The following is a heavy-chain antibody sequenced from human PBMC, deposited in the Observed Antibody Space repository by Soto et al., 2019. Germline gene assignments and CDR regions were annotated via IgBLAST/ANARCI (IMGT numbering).Heavy chain of an antibody. CDR2: ISSSSSYI. D-gene: IGHD2-8*01. Sequence: EVQLVESGGGLVKPGGSLRLSCAASGFTFSSYSMNWVRQAPGKGLEWVSSISSSSSYIYYADSVKGRFTISRDNAKNSLYLQMNSLRAEDTAVYYCARLFIVLMVYEDGMDVWGQGTTVTVSS. J-gene: IGHJ6*02. CDR3: ARLFIVLMVYEDGMDV. CDR1: GFTFSSYS. V-gene: IGHV3-21*01.